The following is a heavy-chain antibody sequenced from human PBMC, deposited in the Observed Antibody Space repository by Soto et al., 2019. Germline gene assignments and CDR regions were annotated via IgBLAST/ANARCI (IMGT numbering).Heavy chain of an antibody. J-gene: IGHJ6*02. V-gene: IGHV3-33*01. CDR2: IWYDGSNK. D-gene: IGHD5-18*01. Sequence: QVQLVESGGGVVQPGRSLRLSCAASGFTFSSYGMHWVRQSPGKGLEWVAVIWYDGSNKYYADSVKGRFTISRDNSKNTLYLQMNSLRAEDTAVYYCARELRGYSYFAYYGMAVWGQGTTVTVSS. CDR3: ARELRGYSYFAYYGMAV. CDR1: GFTFSSYG.